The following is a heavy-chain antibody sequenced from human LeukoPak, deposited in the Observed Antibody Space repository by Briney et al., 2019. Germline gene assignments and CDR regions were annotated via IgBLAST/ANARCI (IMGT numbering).Heavy chain of an antibody. CDR2: INPNSGGT. CDR1: GYTFTGYY. D-gene: IGHD6-19*01. V-gene: IGHV1-2*02. CDR3: ARPSSIAVAGTHLQH. J-gene: IGHJ1*01. Sequence: GASVKVSCKASGYTFTGYYMHWVRQAPGQGLEWMGWINPNSGGTNYAQKFQGRVTMTRDTSISTAYMELSRLRSDDTAVYYCARPSSIAVAGTHLQHWGQGTLVTVSS.